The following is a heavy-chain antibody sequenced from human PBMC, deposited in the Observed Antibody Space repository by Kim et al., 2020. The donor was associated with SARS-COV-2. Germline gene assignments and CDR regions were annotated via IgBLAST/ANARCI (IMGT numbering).Heavy chain of an antibody. J-gene: IGHJ4*02. CDR3: ASTPTYYYDSSGYYVDY. V-gene: IGHV5-10-1*01. CDR2: IDPSDSYT. CDR1: GYSFTSYW. Sequence: GESLKISCKGSGYSFTSYWISWVRQMPGKGLEWMGRIDPSDSYTNYSPSFQGHVTISADKSISTAYLQWSSLKASDTAMYYCASTPTYYYDSSGYYVDYWGQGTLVTVSS. D-gene: IGHD3-22*01.